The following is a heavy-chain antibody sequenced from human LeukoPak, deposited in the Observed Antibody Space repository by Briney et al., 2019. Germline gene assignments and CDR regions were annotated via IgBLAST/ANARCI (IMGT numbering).Heavy chain of an antibody. J-gene: IGHJ1*01. V-gene: IGHV3-21*01. CDR1: GLTVRNNF. CDR2: ISSSSIYI. Sequence: GSLRLSCAASGLTVRNNFMSWVRQAPGKGLEWVSSISSSSIYIYYADSVKGRFTISRDNARNSLYLQMNSLRAEDTAVYFCLYGGYFQHWGQGTLVTVSS. CDR3: LYGGYFQH. D-gene: IGHD3-16*01.